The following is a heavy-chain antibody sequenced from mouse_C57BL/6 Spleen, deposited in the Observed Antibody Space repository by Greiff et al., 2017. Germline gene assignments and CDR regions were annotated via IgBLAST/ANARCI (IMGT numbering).Heavy chain of an antibody. CDR1: GFTFSDYY. V-gene: IGHV5-16*01. CDR2: INYDGSST. Sequence: EVQVVESEGGLVQPGSSMKLSCTASGFTFSDYYMAWVRQVPEKGLEWVANINYDGSSTYYLDSLKSRFIISRDKAKNILYLQMSSLKSEDTATXYCARARDYDGYAMDYWGQGTSVTVSS. J-gene: IGHJ4*01. CDR3: ARARDYDGYAMDY. D-gene: IGHD2-4*01.